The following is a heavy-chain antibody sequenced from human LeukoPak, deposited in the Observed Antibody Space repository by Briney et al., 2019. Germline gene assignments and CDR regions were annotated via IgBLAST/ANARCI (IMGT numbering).Heavy chain of an antibody. CDR3: ARSHPTYYYDSSGYSFDY. V-gene: IGHV4-30-4*01. CDR1: GGSISSGDYS. Sequence: SETLSLTCTVSGGSISSGDYSWSWIRQPPGKGLEWIGYIYYSGSTYYNPSLKSRVTISVDTSKNQFSLKLSSVTAADTAVYYCARSHPTYYYDSSGYSFDYWGQGTLVTVSS. J-gene: IGHJ4*02. D-gene: IGHD3-22*01. CDR2: IYYSGST.